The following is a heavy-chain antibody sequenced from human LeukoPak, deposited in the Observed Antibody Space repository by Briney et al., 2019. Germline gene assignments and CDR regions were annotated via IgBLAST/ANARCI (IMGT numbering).Heavy chain of an antibody. CDR1: SGTFSGYY. V-gene: IGHV4-34*01. Sequence: PSETLSLTCAVYSGTFSGYYWSWIRQPPGKGLEWIGEINHRGSTNYNPSLKSRVTISVDTSKNQVSLKLSSVTAADTAVYYCARERSGYSYAFDIWGQGTMVTVSS. J-gene: IGHJ3*02. CDR3: ARERSGYSYAFDI. CDR2: INHRGST. D-gene: IGHD5-18*01.